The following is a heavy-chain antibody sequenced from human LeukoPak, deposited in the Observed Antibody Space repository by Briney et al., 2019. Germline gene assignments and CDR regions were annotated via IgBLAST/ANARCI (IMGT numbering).Heavy chain of an antibody. J-gene: IGHJ4*02. CDR2: ISYDGSNK. D-gene: IGHD3-10*01. Sequence: GGSLRLSCAASGFTFSSYGMHWVRQAPGRGLEWVTVISYDGSNKYYADSVKGRFTISRDNSKNTLYLQMNSLRAEDTAVYYCAKGHYGSGSYYYIDYWGQGTLVTVSS. V-gene: IGHV3-30*18. CDR1: GFTFSSYG. CDR3: AKGHYGSGSYYYIDY.